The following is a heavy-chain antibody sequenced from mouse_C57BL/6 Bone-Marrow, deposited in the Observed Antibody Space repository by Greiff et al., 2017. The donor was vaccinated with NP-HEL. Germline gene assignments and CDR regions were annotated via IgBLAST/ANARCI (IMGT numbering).Heavy chain of an antibody. Sequence: QVQLQQSGAELARPGASVKMSCKASGYTFTSYTMHWVKQRPGQGLEWIGYINPSSGYTKYNQKFKDKATLTADKSSSTAYMQLSSLTSEDSAVYYCASPSYGSSLYFDYWGQGTTLTVSS. J-gene: IGHJ2*01. CDR2: INPSSGYT. CDR1: GYTFTSYT. V-gene: IGHV1-4*01. CDR3: ASPSYGSSLYFDY. D-gene: IGHD1-1*01.